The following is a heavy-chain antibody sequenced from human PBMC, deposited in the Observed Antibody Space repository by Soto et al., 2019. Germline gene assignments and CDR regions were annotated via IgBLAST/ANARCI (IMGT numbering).Heavy chain of an antibody. CDR2: VSYDGSNK. CDR3: AKDTYYYDRSGYYTYDH. Sequence: PEGSLRLSCAASGFTFSSYGVHWVRQAPGKGLEWVASVSYDGSNKHYGDSVKGRFTISRDNSRNTLDLQMNSLRAEDTAVYYCAKDTYYYDRSGYYTYDHWGQGT. V-gene: IGHV3-30*18. J-gene: IGHJ4*02. D-gene: IGHD3-22*01. CDR1: GFTFSSYG.